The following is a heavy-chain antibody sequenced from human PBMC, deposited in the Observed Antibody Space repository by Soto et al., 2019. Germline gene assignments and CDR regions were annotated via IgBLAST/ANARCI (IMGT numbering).Heavy chain of an antibody. CDR3: ARVPSSSWPPGLDD. CDR2: IKQDGSEK. Sequence: GGSLRLSCAASGFTFISYWMSWVLQAPGRGLEWVANIKQDGSEKYYVDSVKGRFTISRDNAKNSLYLQMNSLRAEDTAVYYCARVPSSSWPPGLDDWGQGSLGTGSS. J-gene: IGHJ4*02. CDR1: GFTFISYW. D-gene: IGHD6-13*01. V-gene: IGHV3-7*01.